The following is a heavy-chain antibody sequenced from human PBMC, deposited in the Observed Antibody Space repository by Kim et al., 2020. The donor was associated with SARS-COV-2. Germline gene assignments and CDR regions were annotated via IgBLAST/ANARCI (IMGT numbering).Heavy chain of an antibody. Sequence: GSTYNADSVEGRFTISQDKSKNTLYLQMNSLRAEDTAVYYCARVRGYSDYWGQGTLVTVSS. CDR2: GST. J-gene: IGHJ4*02. CDR3: ARVRGYSDY. D-gene: IGHD5-12*01. V-gene: IGHV3-66*01.